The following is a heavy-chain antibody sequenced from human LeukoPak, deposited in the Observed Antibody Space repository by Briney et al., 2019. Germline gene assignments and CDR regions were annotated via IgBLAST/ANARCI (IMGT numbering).Heavy chain of an antibody. CDR1: GFTFSSYG. CDR2: ISYDGSNI. Sequence: GGSLRLSCAASGFTFSSYGMHWVRQAPGKGLEWVAVISYDGSNIYYADSVKGRFTISRDNSKNTLYLQMNSLRAEDTAVYYCAKDVGYWGQGTLVTVSS. D-gene: IGHD1-26*01. CDR3: AKDVGY. J-gene: IGHJ4*02. V-gene: IGHV3-30*18.